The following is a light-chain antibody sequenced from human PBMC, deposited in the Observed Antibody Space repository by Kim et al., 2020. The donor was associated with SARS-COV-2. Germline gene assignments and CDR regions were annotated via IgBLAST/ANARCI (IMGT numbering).Light chain of an antibody. CDR1: SGSIASNY. CDR3: QSYDSSNQV. CDR2: EDN. J-gene: IGLJ3*02. Sequence: GKTVTIACTRRSGSIASNYVQWYQQRPGSAPTTVIYEDNKRPSGVPDRFSGSIDSSSNSASLTISGLKTEDEADYYCQSYDSSNQVFGGGTQLTVL. V-gene: IGLV6-57*03.